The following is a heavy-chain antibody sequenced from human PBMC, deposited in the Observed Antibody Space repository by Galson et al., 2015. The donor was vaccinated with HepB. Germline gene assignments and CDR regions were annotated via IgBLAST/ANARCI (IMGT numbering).Heavy chain of an antibody. CDR2: IYSGGST. CDR3: ARVGIAAAGTPYFQH. CDR1: GFTVSSNY. V-gene: IGHV3-53*04. Sequence: SLRLSCAASGFTVSSNYMSWVRQAPGKGLEWVSVIYSGGSTYYADSVKGRFTISRHNSKNTLYLQMNSLRAEDTAVYYCARVGIAAAGTPYFQHWGQGTLVTVSS. D-gene: IGHD6-13*01. J-gene: IGHJ1*01.